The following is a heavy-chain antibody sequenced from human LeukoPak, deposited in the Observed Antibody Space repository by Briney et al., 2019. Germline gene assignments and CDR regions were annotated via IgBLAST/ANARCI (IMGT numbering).Heavy chain of an antibody. Sequence: GGSLRLSCAASGISFSTFGMNWVRQAPGKGLEWVAFIQHDGSNKFYADSVKGRFTISRDNSKNTVYLQMNSLRAEDTAVYYCATLLYSSSSAFGYWGQGTLVTVSS. V-gene: IGHV3-30*02. D-gene: IGHD6-6*01. CDR2: IQHDGSNK. J-gene: IGHJ4*02. CDR1: GISFSTFG. CDR3: ATLLYSSSSAFGY.